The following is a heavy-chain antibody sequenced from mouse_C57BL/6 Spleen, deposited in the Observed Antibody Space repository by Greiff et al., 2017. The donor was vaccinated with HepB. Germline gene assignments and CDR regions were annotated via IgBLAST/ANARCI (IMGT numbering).Heavy chain of an antibody. J-gene: IGHJ1*03. V-gene: IGHV1-81*01. CDR3: ANYYGSDWYFDV. CDR1: GYTFTSYG. Sequence: QVQLQQSGAELARPGASVKLSCKASGYTFTSYGISWVKQRTGQGLEWIGEIYPRSGNTYYNEKFKGKATLTADKSSSTAYMELRSLTSEDSAVYFCANYYGSDWYFDVWGTGTTVTVSS. CDR2: IYPRSGNT. D-gene: IGHD1-1*01.